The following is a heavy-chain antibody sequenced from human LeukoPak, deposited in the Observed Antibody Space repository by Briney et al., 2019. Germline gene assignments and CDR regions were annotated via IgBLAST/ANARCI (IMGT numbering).Heavy chain of an antibody. CDR2: IRYDGSNK. CDR1: GFTFSSYG. CDR3: AKDGTIIVGATGLGY. Sequence: PGGSLRLSCAASGFTFSSYGMHWVRQAPGKGLEWVAFIRYDGSNKYYADSVKGRFTISRDNSKNTLYLQMNSLRAEDTAVYYCAKDGTIIVGATGLGYWGQGTLVTVSS. V-gene: IGHV3-30*02. J-gene: IGHJ4*02. D-gene: IGHD1-26*01.